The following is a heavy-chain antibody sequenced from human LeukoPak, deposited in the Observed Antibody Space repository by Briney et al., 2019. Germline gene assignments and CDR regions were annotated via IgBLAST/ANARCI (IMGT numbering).Heavy chain of an antibody. CDR3: AQLDVLRSDYFES. CDR1: GITYEDYA. V-gene: IGHV3-23*01. D-gene: IGHD3-22*01. CDR2: ISGGGRST. Sequence: GGSLRLSCVASGITYEDYAFSWVRQAPGKGLEWVSVISGGGRSTSYADSLKGRFTISRDNSKNTLYLQMNSLRAEDTAVYYCAQLDVLRSDYFESWGQGTLVTVSS. J-gene: IGHJ4*02.